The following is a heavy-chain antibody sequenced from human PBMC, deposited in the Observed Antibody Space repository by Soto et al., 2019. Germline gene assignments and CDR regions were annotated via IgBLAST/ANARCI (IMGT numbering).Heavy chain of an antibody. V-gene: IGHV4-59*08. D-gene: IGHD4-17*01. CDR1: GGSISSYY. J-gene: IGHJ4*02. CDR2: IYCSGST. Sequence: PSETLSLTCTVSGGSISSYYWSWIRQPPGKGLEWIGYIYCSGSTNYNPSLKSRVTISVDTSKNQFSLKLSSVTAADTAVYYCARHRALDYGDFDYWGQGTLVTVSS. CDR3: ARHRALDYGDFDY.